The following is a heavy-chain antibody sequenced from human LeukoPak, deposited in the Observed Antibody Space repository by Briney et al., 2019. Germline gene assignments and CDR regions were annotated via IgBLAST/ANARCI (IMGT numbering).Heavy chain of an antibody. J-gene: IGHJ4*02. Sequence: GGSLRLSCAASGFTVSSNYMSWVRQDPGKGLEWVSVIYSGGSTYYADSVKGRFTISRDNSKNTLYLQMNSLRAEDTAVYYCARGAVAAAGTIDYWGQGTLVTVS. CDR3: ARGAVAAAGTIDY. CDR2: IYSGGST. V-gene: IGHV3-66*01. CDR1: GFTVSSNY. D-gene: IGHD6-13*01.